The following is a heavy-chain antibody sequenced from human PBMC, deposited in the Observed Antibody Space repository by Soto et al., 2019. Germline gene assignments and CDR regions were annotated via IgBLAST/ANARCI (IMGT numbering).Heavy chain of an antibody. CDR1: GFTFSNAW. CDR3: TTDPVYLRYSDWLNYYYYGMDV. V-gene: IGHV3-15*01. CDR2: IKSKTDGGTT. D-gene: IGHD3-9*01. J-gene: IGHJ6*02. Sequence: LRLSCAASGFTFSNAWMSWVRQAPGKGLEWVGRIKSKTDGGTTDYAAPVKGRFTISRDDSKNTLYLQMNSLKTEDTAVYYCTTDPVYLRYSDWLNYYYYGMDVWGQGTTVTVSS.